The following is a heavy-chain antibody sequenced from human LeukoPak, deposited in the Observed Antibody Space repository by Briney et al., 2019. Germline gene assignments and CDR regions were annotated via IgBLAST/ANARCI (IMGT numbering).Heavy chain of an antibody. Sequence: GGSLRLSCAASGFTFNNYWMHWVRQAPGKGLVWVSRINSDGSSTNYADSVKGRFTISRDNAKNTLYLQMDSLRTEDTAVYYCAKDPHQLILSNYFDDWGQGTLVTVSS. CDR2: INSDGSST. V-gene: IGHV3-74*01. CDR1: GFTFNNYW. J-gene: IGHJ4*02. D-gene: IGHD2/OR15-2a*01. CDR3: AKDPHQLILSNYFDD.